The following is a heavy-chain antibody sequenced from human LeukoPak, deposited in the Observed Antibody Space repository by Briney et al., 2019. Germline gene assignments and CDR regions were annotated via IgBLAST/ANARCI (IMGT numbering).Heavy chain of an antibody. J-gene: IGHJ4*02. CDR2: IYYSGST. CDR3: ARHVHHSSGFEYYFDY. V-gene: IGHV4-39*01. CDR1: GGSISSSSYY. Sequence: SETLSLTCTVSGGSISSSSYYWGWIRQPPGKGLEWIGSIYYSGSTYYNPSLRSRITMSVDTSKSQFSLNLSSVTAADTAVYYCARHVHHSSGFEYYFDYWGQGTLVTVSS. D-gene: IGHD3-22*01.